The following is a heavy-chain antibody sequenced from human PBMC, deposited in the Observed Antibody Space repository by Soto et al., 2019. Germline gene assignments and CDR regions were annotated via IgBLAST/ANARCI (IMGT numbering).Heavy chain of an antibody. J-gene: IGHJ4*02. CDR2: IYYSGST. D-gene: IGHD6-6*01. Sequence: PSETLFLTCTVSGGSISSSSYYWGWIRQPPGKGLEWIGSIYYSGSTYYNPSLKSRVTISVDTSKNQFSLKLSSVTAADTAVYYCARLSKWDWQLGYWGQGTLVTVSS. CDR1: GGSISSSSYY. CDR3: ARLSKWDWQLGY. V-gene: IGHV4-39*01.